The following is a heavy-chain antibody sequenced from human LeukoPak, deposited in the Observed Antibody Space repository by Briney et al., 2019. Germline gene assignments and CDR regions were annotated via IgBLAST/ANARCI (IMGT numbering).Heavy chain of an antibody. CDR2: IYYSGST. V-gene: IGHV4-59*12. J-gene: IGHJ3*02. D-gene: IGHD3-22*01. CDR1: GGSISSYY. CDR3: ARGRDNTMIVVVKHAFDI. Sequence: PSETLSLTCTVSGGSISSYYWSWIRQPPGKGLEWIGYIYYSGSTNYNPSLKSRVTISVDTSKNQFSLKLSSVTAADTAVYYCARGRDNTMIVVVKHAFDIWGQGTMVTVSS.